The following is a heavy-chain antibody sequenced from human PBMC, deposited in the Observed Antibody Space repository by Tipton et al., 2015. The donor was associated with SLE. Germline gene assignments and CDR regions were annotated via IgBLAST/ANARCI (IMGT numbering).Heavy chain of an antibody. Sequence: SLRLSCAASGFIFSDYAMSWVRQAPGKGLEWVSTIRKGGETTYYADSVKGRFTVSRDNSKNTVYLQMDSLRVEDTAVYYCAKDWAFDIWGQGTMVTVSS. J-gene: IGHJ3*02. V-gene: IGHV3-23*01. CDR1: GFIFSDYA. CDR3: AKDWAFDI. CDR2: IRKGGETT.